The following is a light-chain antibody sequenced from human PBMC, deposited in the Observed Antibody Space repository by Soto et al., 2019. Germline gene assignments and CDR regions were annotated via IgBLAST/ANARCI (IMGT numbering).Light chain of an antibody. CDR3: QHYNNSPLT. J-gene: IGKJ3*01. CDR1: QSVSNN. V-gene: IGKV3-15*01. Sequence: EIVMTQSPATLSVSPGERATLSCRASQSVSNNLAWYQQKPGQPPRLLIYGASTRATGIPARFSGSGSETEFTLTISSLLSEDFAVYYCQHYNNSPLTFGPGTKVYIK. CDR2: GAS.